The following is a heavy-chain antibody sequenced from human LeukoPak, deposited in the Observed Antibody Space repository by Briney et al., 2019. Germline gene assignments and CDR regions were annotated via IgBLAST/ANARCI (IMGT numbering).Heavy chain of an antibody. D-gene: IGHD3-22*01. CDR3: ARGYYYDSSGPIDY. CDR2: INPNSGGT. J-gene: IGHJ4*02. V-gene: IGHV1-2*02. CDR1: GYTFTGYY. Sequence: GASVKVSCKASGYTFTGYYMHWVRQAPGQGLEWMGWINPNSGGTNYAQKFQGRVTMTRDTSISTAYMELSRLRSDDTAVYYCARGYYYDSSGPIDYWGQGTLVTASS.